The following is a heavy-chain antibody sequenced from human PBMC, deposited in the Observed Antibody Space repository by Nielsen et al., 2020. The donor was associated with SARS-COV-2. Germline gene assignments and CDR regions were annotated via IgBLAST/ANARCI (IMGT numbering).Heavy chain of an antibody. D-gene: IGHD3-10*01. CDR2: INAGNGST. CDR1: GYTFTSYA. V-gene: IGHV1-3*01. J-gene: IGHJ6*02. CDR3: AREMGHYYGSGSYSAYYYYGMDV. Sequence: ASVKVSCKASGYTFTSYAMHWVRQAPGQRLEWMGWINAGNGSTKYSQKFQGRVTITRDTSASTAYMELSSLRSEDTAVYYCAREMGHYYGSGSYSAYYYYGMDVWGQGTTVTVSS.